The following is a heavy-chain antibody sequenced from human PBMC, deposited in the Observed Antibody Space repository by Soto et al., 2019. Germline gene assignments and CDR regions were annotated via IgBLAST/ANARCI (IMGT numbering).Heavy chain of an antibody. J-gene: IGHJ6*02. CDR2: LHATGTT. CDR1: GHSISSSSYY. Sequence: PSETLSLTCTVSGHSISSSSYYWGWFRQSPGKGLEGIGRLHATGTTYYNPSLKSLVTTFVDTSRNQLSLRADSGTAANTAYYYCGRHDWRRLYGLDVWGQGTTVTVS. V-gene: IGHV4-39*01. D-gene: IGHD2-21*01. CDR3: GRHDWRRLYGLDV.